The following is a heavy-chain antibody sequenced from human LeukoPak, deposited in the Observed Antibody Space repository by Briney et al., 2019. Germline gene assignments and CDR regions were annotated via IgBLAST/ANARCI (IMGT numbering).Heavy chain of an antibody. Sequence: ASVKVSCKASGFTFTSSAMQWVRQARGQRLEWIGWIVVGSGNTNYAQKFQERVTITRDMSTSTAYMELSSLRSEDTAVYYCAAGPARAVAGSGDYWGQGTLVTVSS. CDR3: AAGPARAVAGSGDY. D-gene: IGHD6-19*01. V-gene: IGHV1-58*02. CDR2: IVVGSGNT. J-gene: IGHJ4*02. CDR1: GFTFTSSA.